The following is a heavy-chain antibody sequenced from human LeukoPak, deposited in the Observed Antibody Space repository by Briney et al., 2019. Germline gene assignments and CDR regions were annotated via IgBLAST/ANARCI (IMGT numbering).Heavy chain of an antibody. Sequence: ASVKVSCKASGYTFTGYYMHWVRQAPGQGLGWMGWINPNNGGTSYAQKFQGRVTMTRDTSINTAYLELSGLRPDDTAVYYCARSQFRTSNSGAWGFRPWGQGTLVTVTS. J-gene: IGHJ1*01. CDR3: ARSQFRTSNSGAWGFRP. D-gene: IGHD6-13*01. V-gene: IGHV1-2*02. CDR2: INPNNGGT. CDR1: GYTFTGYY.